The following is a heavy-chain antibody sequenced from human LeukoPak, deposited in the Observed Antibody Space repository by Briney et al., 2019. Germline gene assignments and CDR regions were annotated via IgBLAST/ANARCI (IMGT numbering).Heavy chain of an antibody. D-gene: IGHD5-12*01. CDR3: ASNSGYDFNY. J-gene: IGHJ4*02. Sequence: PSETLSLTCAVYGGSFSGYYWSWIRQPPGKGLEWIGEINHSGSTNYNPSLKSRVTISVDTSKNQFSLKLSSVTAADTAVYYCASNSGYDFNYWGQGTLVTVSS. CDR1: GGSFSGYY. V-gene: IGHV4-34*01. CDR2: INHSGST.